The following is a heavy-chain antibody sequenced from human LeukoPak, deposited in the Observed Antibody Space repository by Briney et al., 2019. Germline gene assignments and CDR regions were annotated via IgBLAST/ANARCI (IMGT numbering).Heavy chain of an antibody. J-gene: IGHJ5*02. CDR3: ARSVRLNYDSGSYYAFDP. Sequence: GRSLRLSCAASGFTFSSYWMHWVRQAPGGGLVWVSRINGDGSTTTYADSVKGRFTISRDNTKNTLYLQMNSLRAEDTAVYYCARSVRLNYDSGSYYAFDPWGQGTLVTVSS. D-gene: IGHD3-10*01. CDR2: INGDGSTT. V-gene: IGHV3-74*01. CDR1: GFTFSSYW.